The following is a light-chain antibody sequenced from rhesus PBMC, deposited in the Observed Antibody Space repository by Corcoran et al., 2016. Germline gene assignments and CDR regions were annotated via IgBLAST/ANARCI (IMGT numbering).Light chain of an antibody. CDR1: QDISNY. J-gene: IGKJ2*01. Sequence: DIQMTQSPSSLSASVGDTVTIACRTSQDISNYSNWFQQKPGKAPKLLISSATTLQSGVPSRFSGSGSGTDITLTISSLQPEDFATYYCQPYKSYPYSFGQGTKVEIK. CDR2: SAT. CDR3: QPYKSYPYS. V-gene: IGKV1-28*02.